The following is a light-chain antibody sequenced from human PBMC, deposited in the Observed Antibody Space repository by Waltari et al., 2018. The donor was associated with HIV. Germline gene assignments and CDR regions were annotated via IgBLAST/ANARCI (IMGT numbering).Light chain of an antibody. V-gene: IGLV1-47*01. CDR3: AVLDDTLGGGV. CDR1: TANLAANL. Sequence: QSVLTQPPSASGTPGQTVTISCSGGTANLAANLDFWFQQFPGTAPKLLIYRDNLRHSGVPARFSGSKSGTSASLTISGLRSDDEAHYFCAVLDDTLGGGVFGGGTKLTVL. J-gene: IGLJ2*01. CDR2: RDN.